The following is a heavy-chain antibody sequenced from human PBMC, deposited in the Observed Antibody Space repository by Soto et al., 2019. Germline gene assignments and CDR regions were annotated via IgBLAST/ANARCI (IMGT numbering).Heavy chain of an antibody. CDR2: MNPNNGNT. CDR1: GDTFTKYD. V-gene: IGHV1-8*01. CDR3: ARRKERSGLNYFDY. Sequence: ASVKVSCKASGDTFTKYDINWVRQAPGQGLEWMGWMNPNNGNTGYAQKFRGRVTMTRDTSISTAYMELSSLTSEDTAVYYCARRKERSGLNYFDYWGQGPLVTASS. D-gene: IGHD1-26*01. J-gene: IGHJ4*02.